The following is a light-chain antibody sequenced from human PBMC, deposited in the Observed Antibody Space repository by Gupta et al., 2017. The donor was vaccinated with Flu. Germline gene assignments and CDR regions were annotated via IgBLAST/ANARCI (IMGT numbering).Light chain of an antibody. Sequence: GDRVTITCRASQTISKFLDWYQQKPGKAPQLLITSTSNLKTGVPARFSGSGSGTNFSLTISSLQPEDFATYYCLESDSLPPTFGGGTQVEIK. CDR3: LESDSLPPT. V-gene: IGKV1-39*01. J-gene: IGKJ4*02. CDR1: QTISKF. CDR2: STS.